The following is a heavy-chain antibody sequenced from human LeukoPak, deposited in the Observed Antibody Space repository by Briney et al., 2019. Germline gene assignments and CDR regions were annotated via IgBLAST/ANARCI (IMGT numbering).Heavy chain of an antibody. Sequence: ESGPTLVNPTQTLTLTCTFSGFLLRTSGMCVSWIRQPPGKALEWLARSDWDDDKYYSTSLKTRLTISKDTSKNQVVLTMTNMDPVDTATYYCARMRMESSGWYFFDYWGQGTLVTVSS. CDR2: SDWDDDK. J-gene: IGHJ4*02. CDR1: GFLLRTSGMC. CDR3: ARMRMESSGWYFFDY. D-gene: IGHD6-19*01. V-gene: IGHV2-70*11.